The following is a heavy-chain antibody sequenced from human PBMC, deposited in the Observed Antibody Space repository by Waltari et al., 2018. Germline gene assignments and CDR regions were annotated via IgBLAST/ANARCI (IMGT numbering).Heavy chain of an antibody. V-gene: IGHV3-74*01. D-gene: IGHD3-16*01. Sequence: EVQLVESGGGLVQPGGSLSLSCEASGFTFSISYMHWVRQAPGKGLVWVSRINTDGSSTNYADSVKGRFTISRDNGKNTLYLQMNSLRAEDAAVYYCARDGGGNGYIHYWGQGTLVTVSS. J-gene: IGHJ4*02. CDR3: ARDGGGNGYIHY. CDR2: INTDGSST. CDR1: GFTFSISY.